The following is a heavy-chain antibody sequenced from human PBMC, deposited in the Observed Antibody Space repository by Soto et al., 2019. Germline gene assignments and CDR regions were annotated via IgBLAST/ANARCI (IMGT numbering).Heavy chain of an antibody. CDR2: IYYSGST. Sequence: QVQLQESGPGLVKPSQTLSLTCTVSGGSISSGGYYWSWIRQHPGQGLEGSGYIYYSGSTYYNPSLKTRVTISVHTSKNQVPLKLSAATAADTAVYYCAAAGYLRPSWFDPWGQGTLVTVSS. CDR1: GGSISSGGYY. J-gene: IGHJ5*02. CDR3: AAAGYLRPSWFDP. V-gene: IGHV4-31*03. D-gene: IGHD5-12*01.